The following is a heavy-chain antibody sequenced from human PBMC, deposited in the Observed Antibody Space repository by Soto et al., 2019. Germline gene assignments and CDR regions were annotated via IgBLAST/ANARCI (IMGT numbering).Heavy chain of an antibody. CDR3: ARDSRQRGYGSGRYFDY. CDR2: IYYSGST. J-gene: IGHJ4*02. CDR1: GGSISSYY. V-gene: IGHV4-59*01. Sequence: SETLSLTCTVPGGSISSYYWSWIRQPPGEGLEWIGYIYYSGSTNYNPSLKSRVTISVDTSKNQFSLKLSSVTAADTAVYYCARDSRQRGYGSGRYFDYWGQGTLVTVSS. D-gene: IGHD3-10*01.